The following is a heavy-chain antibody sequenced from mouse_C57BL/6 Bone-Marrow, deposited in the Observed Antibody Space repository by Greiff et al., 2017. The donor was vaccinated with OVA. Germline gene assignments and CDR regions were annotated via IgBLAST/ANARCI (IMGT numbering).Heavy chain of an antibody. CDR1: GYTFTDYY. Sequence: EVQLLQSGPELVKPGASVKISCKASGYTFTDYYMNWVKQSHGKSLEWIGDINPNNGGTTYNQKFKGKATLTVAKSSSTAYLELRSLTSEDSAGDYCARANYGYYYAMAYWGQGTSVTVSS. D-gene: IGHD1-1*01. J-gene: IGHJ4*01. CDR2: INPNNGGT. CDR3: ARANYGYYYAMAY. V-gene: IGHV1-26*01.